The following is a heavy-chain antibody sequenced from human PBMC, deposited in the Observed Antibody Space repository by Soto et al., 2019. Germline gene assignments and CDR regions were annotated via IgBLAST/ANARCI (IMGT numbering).Heavy chain of an antibody. J-gene: IGHJ4*02. D-gene: IGHD3-10*01. CDR1: GFTVSNNY. CDR2: IYSGGYT. V-gene: IGHV3-53*01. CDR3: ATHPGGGGY. Sequence: EVQLVESGGGLIQPGGSLRLSCAVSGFTVSNNYMSWVRQAPGKGLEGVSVIYSGGYTAYGDSVKGRFTISRDNSKNPLFPQMKGRGADAPAVFYCATHPGGGGYWGQGTLVTVSS.